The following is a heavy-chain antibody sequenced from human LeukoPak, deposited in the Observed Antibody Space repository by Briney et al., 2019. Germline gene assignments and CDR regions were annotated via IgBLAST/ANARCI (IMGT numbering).Heavy chain of an antibody. J-gene: IGHJ6*02. V-gene: IGHV4-59*11. CDR2: ISHTAST. Sequence: PSETLSLTCTVSGGSMSHHWSWIRQSPGKGLEWIGYISHTASTNYNPSLKSRVTLSIDTSKSQLSFQLTSVTAADTAVYYCARCTIPAEGYGIDVWGQGTTVTVSS. D-gene: IGHD3-9*01. CDR1: GGSMSHH. CDR3: ARCTIPAEGYGIDV.